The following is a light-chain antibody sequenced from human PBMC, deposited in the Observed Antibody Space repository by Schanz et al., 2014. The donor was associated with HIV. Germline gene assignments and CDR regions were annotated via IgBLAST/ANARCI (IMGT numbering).Light chain of an antibody. J-gene: IGLJ1*01. Sequence: QSALTQPASVSGSPGQSITISCTGTSSDVGKYNLVSWYQQHPGRAPKVMIYEVNKRPSGASHRFSGSKSDNTASLTVSGLQPEDEADYYCQSYDNNLRELFGTGTKLTVL. CDR1: SSDVGKYNL. CDR3: QSYDNNLREL. CDR2: EVN. V-gene: IGLV2-23*02.